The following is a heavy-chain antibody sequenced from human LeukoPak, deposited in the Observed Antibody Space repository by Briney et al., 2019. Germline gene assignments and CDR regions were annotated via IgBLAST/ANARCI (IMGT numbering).Heavy chain of an antibody. V-gene: IGHV1-2*02. D-gene: IGHD6-19*01. CDR2: INPNSGGT. CDR1: GYTFTGYY. J-gene: IGHJ5*02. CDR3: ARIPYSSGWPNWFDP. Sequence: ASVKVSCKASGYTFTGYYMHWVRQAPGQGLEWMGWINPNSGGTNYAQKFQGRVTMTRDTSISTAYMELSRLRSDDTAVYYCARIPYSSGWPNWFDPWGQGTLVTVSS.